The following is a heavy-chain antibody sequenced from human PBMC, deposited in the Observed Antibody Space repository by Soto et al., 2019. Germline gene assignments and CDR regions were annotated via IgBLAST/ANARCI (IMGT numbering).Heavy chain of an antibody. CDR1: GYTFTNYD. J-gene: IGHJ5*02. Sequence: QVQLVQSGSEVKKPGASVKVSCKASGYTFTNYDINWVRQATGKGLEWMGWMNPNSCNTGYAQKFQGRVTMTRDTSISPAYMEMSSLTSEDTAVYFCARNPATTGTFDHWGRGTLVIVAS. D-gene: IGHD3-9*01. V-gene: IGHV1-8*01. CDR3: ARNPATTGTFDH. CDR2: MNPNSCNT.